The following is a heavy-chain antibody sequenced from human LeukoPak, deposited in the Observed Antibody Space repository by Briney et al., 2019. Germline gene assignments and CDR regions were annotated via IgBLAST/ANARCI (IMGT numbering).Heavy chain of an antibody. D-gene: IGHD3-9*01. CDR3: ASHVLRYFDWLEEGSWFDP. CDR1: GGTFSSYA. CDR2: IIPIFGTA. J-gene: IGHJ5*02. V-gene: IGHV1-69*06. Sequence: GASVKVSCKASGGTFSSYAISWVRQAPGQGLEWMGGIIPIFGTANYVQKFQGRVTITADKSTSTAYMELSSLRSEDTAVYYCASHVLRYFDWLEEGSWFDPWGQGTLVTVSS.